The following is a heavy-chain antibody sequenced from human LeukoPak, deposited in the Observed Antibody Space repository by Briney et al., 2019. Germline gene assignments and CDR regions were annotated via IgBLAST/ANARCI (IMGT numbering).Heavy chain of an antibody. D-gene: IGHD5-18*01. CDR1: GGSFSGYY. J-gene: IGHJ4*02. V-gene: IGHV4-34*01. CDR2: INHSGST. Sequence: SETLSLTCAVYGGSFSGYYWSWIRQPPGKGLEWIGEINHSGSTNYNPSLKSRVTISVDTSKNQFSLKLSSVTAADTAVYYCARVWGLGYSYGPAYFDYWGQGTLVTVSS. CDR3: ARVWGLGYSYGPAYFDY.